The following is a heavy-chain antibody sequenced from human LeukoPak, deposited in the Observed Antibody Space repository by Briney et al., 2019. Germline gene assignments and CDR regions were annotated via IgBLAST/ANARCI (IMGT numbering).Heavy chain of an antibody. CDR2: IYYSGST. CDR1: GGXISSHY. V-gene: IGHV4-59*11. D-gene: IGHD4-11*01. J-gene: IGHJ4*02. Sequence: SETLSLTCTVSGGXISSHYCSWIRQPPGKGLEWIGYIYYSGSTNYNPSLKSRVTISIDTSKNQFSLKLSSVTAADTAVYYCARKPTVTTVDYWGQGTLVTVSS. CDR3: ARKPTVTTVDY.